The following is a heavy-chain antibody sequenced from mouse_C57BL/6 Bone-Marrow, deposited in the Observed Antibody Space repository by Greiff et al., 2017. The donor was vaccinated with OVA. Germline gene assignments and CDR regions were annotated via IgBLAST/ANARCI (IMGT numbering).Heavy chain of an antibody. CDR2: ISSGSSTI. J-gene: IGHJ2*01. V-gene: IGHV5-17*01. D-gene: IGHD2-3*01. CDR1: GFTFSDYG. CDR3: ARGEVYDFDY. Sequence: EVKLMESGGGLVKPGGSLKLSCAASGFTFSDYGMHWVRQAPEKGLEWVAYISSGSSTIYYADTVKGRFTISRDNAKNTLFLQMTSLRSEDTAMYYCARGEVYDFDYWGQGTTLTVSS.